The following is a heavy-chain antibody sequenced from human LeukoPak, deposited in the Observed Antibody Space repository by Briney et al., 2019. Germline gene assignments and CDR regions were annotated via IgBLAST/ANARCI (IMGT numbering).Heavy chain of an antibody. CDR1: GGSISSSSYY. CDR3: ARTGYSGYGTQVH. J-gene: IGHJ4*02. CDR2: IHNSGRS. Sequence: SETLSLTCTVSGGSISSSSYYWGWIRQPPGKGLEWIGSIHNSGRSSYNLSLKSRLTISVDTSKNQFSLKLSSVTAADTAVYYCARTGYSGYGTQVHWGQGTLVTVSS. V-gene: IGHV4-39*01. D-gene: IGHD5-12*01.